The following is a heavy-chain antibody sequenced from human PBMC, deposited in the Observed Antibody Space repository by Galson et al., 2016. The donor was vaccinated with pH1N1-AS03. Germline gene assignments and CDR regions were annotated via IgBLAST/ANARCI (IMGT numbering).Heavy chain of an antibody. V-gene: IGHV3-7*01. D-gene: IGHD4-23*01. CDR2: IKQDGSEN. Sequence: LRLSCAASGFTFRSYWMTWVRQAPGKGLEWGANIKQDGSENYSLDSVKGRITISRDNVENSVYLQLNSLKVEDTAMYYCARIKGGGNSDGYDIWGLGTKGIVSS. CDR1: GFTFRSYW. CDR3: ARIKGGGNSDGYDI. J-gene: IGHJ3*02.